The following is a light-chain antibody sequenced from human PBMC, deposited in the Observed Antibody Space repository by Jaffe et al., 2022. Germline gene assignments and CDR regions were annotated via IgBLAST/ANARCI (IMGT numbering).Light chain of an antibody. CDR1: SSDVGGYEY. CDR2: EVT. CDR3: SSYTSSSTWV. V-gene: IGLV2-14*01. Sequence: QSALTQPASVSGSPGQSITISCTGTSSDVGGYEYVSWYQQNPGKAPKLMIYEVTNRPSGVSNRFSGSKSGNTASLTISGLQAEDEADYYCSSYTSSSTWVFGGGTKLTVL. J-gene: IGLJ3*02.